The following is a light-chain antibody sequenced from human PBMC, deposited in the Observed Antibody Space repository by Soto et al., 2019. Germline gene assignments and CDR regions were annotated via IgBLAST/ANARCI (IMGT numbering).Light chain of an antibody. CDR3: QSYDSSLSGPFYV. CDR1: SSNIGAGYD. Sequence: SVLTQPHSVSGSPGQRVTISCTGSSSNIGAGYDVHWYKQLPGTAPKLLIYGNSNRPSGVPDRFSGSKSGTSASLAITGLQAEDEDDYYCQSYDSSLSGPFYVFGTGTKLTVL. V-gene: IGLV1-40*01. J-gene: IGLJ1*01. CDR2: GNS.